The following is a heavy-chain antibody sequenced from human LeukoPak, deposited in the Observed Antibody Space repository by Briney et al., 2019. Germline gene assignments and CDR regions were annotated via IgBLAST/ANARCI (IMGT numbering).Heavy chain of an antibody. Sequence: PGGSLRLSCAVSGFTFSDYYMSWIRQAPGKGLEGGSYISSGGSTISHADSVKGRFTIYRDNAKNSLYLQMNSLRAEDTALYYCAKVSCSGGSCWNSFDYWGQGTLVTVSS. CDR2: ISSGGSTI. CDR3: AKVSCSGGSCWNSFDY. CDR1: GFTFSDYY. J-gene: IGHJ4*02. D-gene: IGHD2-15*01. V-gene: IGHV3-11*01.